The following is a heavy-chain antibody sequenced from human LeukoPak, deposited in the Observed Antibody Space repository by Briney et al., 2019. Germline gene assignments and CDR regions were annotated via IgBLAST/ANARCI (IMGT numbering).Heavy chain of an antibody. Sequence: ASVKVSCKASGYXFTSYYIHWVRQAPGQGLEWMGIINPSGGSTSYAQKFQGRVTMTRDTSTSTVYMELSSLRSEDTAVYYCASAMVRGNFDYWGQGTLVTVSS. CDR2: INPSGGST. CDR1: GYXFTSYY. V-gene: IGHV1-46*01. J-gene: IGHJ4*02. CDR3: ASAMVRGNFDY. D-gene: IGHD3-10*01.